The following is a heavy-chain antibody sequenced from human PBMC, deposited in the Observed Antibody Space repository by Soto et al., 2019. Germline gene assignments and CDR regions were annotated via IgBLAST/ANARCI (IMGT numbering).Heavy chain of an antibody. V-gene: IGHV4-34*01. D-gene: IGHD6-13*01. CDR2: INHSGST. CDR3: ATHRGIAAPPHY. Sequence: NPSETLSLTCAVYGGSFSGYYWSWIRQPPGKGLEWIGEINHSGSTNYNPSLKSRVTISVDTSKNQFSLKLSSVTAADTAVYYCATHRGIAAPPHYWGQGTLVTVSS. J-gene: IGHJ4*02. CDR1: GGSFSGYY.